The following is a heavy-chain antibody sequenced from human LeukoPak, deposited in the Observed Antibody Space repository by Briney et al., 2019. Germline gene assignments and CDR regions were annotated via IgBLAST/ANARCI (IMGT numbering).Heavy chain of an antibody. CDR3: ARGRYSSSSYSFDY. J-gene: IGHJ4*02. D-gene: IGHD6-6*01. CDR1: GYTFTGYY. CDR2: INPNSGGT. Sequence: ASVKVSCKASGYTFTGYYMLWVRQAPGQGLEWMGWINPNSGGTNYAQKFQGRVAMTRDTSISTAYMELSRLRSDDTAVYYCARGRYSSSSYSFDYWGQGTLVTVSS. V-gene: IGHV1-2*02.